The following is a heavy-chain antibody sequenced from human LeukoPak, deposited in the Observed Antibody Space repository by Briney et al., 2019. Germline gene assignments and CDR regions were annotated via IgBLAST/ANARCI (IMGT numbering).Heavy chain of an antibody. J-gene: IGHJ4*02. CDR2: ISSSGSTI. Sequence: TGGSLRLSCAASGFTFSDYYMSWIRQAPGKGLEWVSYISSSGSTIYYADSVKGRFTISRDNAKNSLYLQMNSLRAEDTAVYYCASRESYYGSGSYRVDYWGQGTLVTVSS. CDR3: ASRESYYGSGSYRVDY. D-gene: IGHD3-10*01. CDR1: GFTFSDYY. V-gene: IGHV3-11*01.